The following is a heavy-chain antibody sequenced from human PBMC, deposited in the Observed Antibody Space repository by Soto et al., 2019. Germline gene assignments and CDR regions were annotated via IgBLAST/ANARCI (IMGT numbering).Heavy chain of an antibody. D-gene: IGHD2-15*01. Sequence: EVQLVESGGGLEKPGGSLRLSCAASGFTFSNVWMNWVRQAPGKGLEWVASIKSKTDGATKDYAAPVRGRFTSSRDDSEATVSLQMNRLKAEDTAVYYCTTIECGVCSGGDCYALECWGRGTLVTVSS. V-gene: IGHV3-15*07. CDR2: IKSKTDGATK. CDR3: TTIECGVCSGGDCYALEC. CDR1: GFTFSNVW. J-gene: IGHJ4*02.